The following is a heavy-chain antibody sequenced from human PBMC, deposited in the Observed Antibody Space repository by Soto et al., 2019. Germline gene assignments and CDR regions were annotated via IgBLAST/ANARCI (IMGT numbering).Heavy chain of an antibody. V-gene: IGHV4-39*01. Sequence: LSLTCSVSGGSINSSSYFWGWIRQPPGKGLEWIGSIYYSGSTYYNPSLRSRVTISVDTSKNQFSLKLSSVTAADTAVFYCARHYSSGSRNWFDPWGQGTLVTVSS. CDR2: IYYSGST. CDR3: ARHYSSGSRNWFDP. CDR1: GGSINSSSYF. D-gene: IGHD6-19*01. J-gene: IGHJ5*02.